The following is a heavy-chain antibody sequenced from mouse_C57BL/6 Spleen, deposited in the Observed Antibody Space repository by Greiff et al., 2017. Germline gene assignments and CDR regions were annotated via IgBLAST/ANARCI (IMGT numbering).Heavy chain of an antibody. Sequence: QVQLQQPGAELVMPGASVKLSCKASGYTFNSYWMHWVKQMPGQGLEWIGEIDPSDSYTNYNQKFKGKSTLTVDKSSSTAYMQLSSLTSEDSAVYYCARAYGNYTYYAMDYWGQGTSVTVSS. D-gene: IGHD2-1*01. V-gene: IGHV1-69*01. CDR3: ARAYGNYTYYAMDY. CDR1: GYTFNSYW. CDR2: IDPSDSYT. J-gene: IGHJ4*01.